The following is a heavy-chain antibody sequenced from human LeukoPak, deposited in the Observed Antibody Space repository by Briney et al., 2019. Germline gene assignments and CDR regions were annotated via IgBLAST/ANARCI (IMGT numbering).Heavy chain of an antibody. CDR2: LNQDGSLR. CDR1: GFTFSNYW. V-gene: IGHV3-7*01. J-gene: IGHJ6*02. CDR3: ARDHIGMDV. Sequence: GGSLRLSCEASGFTFSNYWMTWVRQVPGRGLEWVANLNQDGSLRIYVDSVKGRFTISRDNAKNSLYLQMNSLRAEDTAVYYCARDHIGMDVWGQGTTVTVSS.